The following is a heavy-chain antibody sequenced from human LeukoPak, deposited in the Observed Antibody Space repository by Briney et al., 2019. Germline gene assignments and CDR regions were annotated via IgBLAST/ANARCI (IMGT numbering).Heavy chain of an antibody. D-gene: IGHD2-2*01. J-gene: IGHJ4*02. CDR2: IRYDGSNK. V-gene: IGHV3-30*02. CDR1: GFTFSSYG. Sequence: PGGSLRLSCAASGFTFSSYGMHWVRQAPGKGLEWVAFIRYDGSNKYYADSVKGRFTISRDNSKNTLYLQMNSLRAEDTAVYYCAKDALGYCSSTSCLPFDYWGQGTLVTVSS. CDR3: AKDALGYCSSTSCLPFDY.